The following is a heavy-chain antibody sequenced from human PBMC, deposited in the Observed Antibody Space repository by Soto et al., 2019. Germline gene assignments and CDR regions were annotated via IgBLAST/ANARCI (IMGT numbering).Heavy chain of an antibody. J-gene: IGHJ4*02. V-gene: IGHV3-23*01. CDR1: GFTFSSYS. CDR3: AYRSRYCTSSNCD. D-gene: IGHD2-2*01. CDR2: IGTSAST. Sequence: DVRLLESGGGLVQPGGSLRLSCAASGFTFSSYSMSWVRQAPGKGLEWVSTIGTSASTYYGDSVRGRFTISRDNSRNTLYLQMNSLRAEDTAVYYCAYRSRYCTSSNCDWGQGTLVTVSS.